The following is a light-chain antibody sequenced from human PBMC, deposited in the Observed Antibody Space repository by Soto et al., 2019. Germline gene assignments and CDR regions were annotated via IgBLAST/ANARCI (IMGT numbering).Light chain of an antibody. V-gene: IGLV2-11*01. CDR2: DVS. CDR3: CSYAGSYTYWV. J-gene: IGLJ3*02. CDR1: SSDVGGYNY. Sequence: QSALAQPRSVSGSPGQSVTISCTGTSSDVGGYNYVSWYQQHPGKAPKLMIYDVSKRPSGVPDRFSGSKSGNTASLTISGLQAEDEADYYCCSYAGSYTYWVFGGGTKGTVL.